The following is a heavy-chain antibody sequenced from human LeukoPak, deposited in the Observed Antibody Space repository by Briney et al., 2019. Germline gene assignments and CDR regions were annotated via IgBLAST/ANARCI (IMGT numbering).Heavy chain of an antibody. CDR1: GFTFSSYA. Sequence: GGSLRLSCAASGFTFSSYAMSWVRQAPGKGLEWVSAISGSGGNTYYADSVKGRYTISRDNSENTLYLQMNSLRAEDTAVYYCAKDPILTGYYSTFDYWGQGTLVTVSS. J-gene: IGHJ4*02. V-gene: IGHV3-23*01. CDR3: AKDPILTGYYSTFDY. D-gene: IGHD3-9*01. CDR2: ISGSGGNT.